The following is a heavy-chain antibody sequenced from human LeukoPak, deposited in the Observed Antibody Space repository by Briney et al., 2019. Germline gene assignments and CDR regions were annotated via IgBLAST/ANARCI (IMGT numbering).Heavy chain of an antibody. Sequence: GGSLRLSCAASGFTFSSYGMHWVRQAPGKGLEWVAFIRYDGSNKYYADSVKGRFTISRDNSKNTLYLQMNSLRAEDTAVYYCAKLHYYYYYMDVWGKGTTVTVSS. V-gene: IGHV3-30*02. J-gene: IGHJ6*03. CDR3: AKLHYYYYYMDV. CDR2: IRYDGSNK. CDR1: GFTFSSYG.